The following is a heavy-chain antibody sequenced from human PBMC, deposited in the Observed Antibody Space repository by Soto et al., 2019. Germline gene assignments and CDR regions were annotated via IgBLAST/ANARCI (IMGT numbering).Heavy chain of an antibody. V-gene: IGHV3-30-3*01. CDR2: ISYDGSNK. D-gene: IGHD2-21*02. CDR1: GFTFSSYA. CDR3: ARDRYPARVVVTAILGY. Sequence: QVQLVESGGGVVQPGRSLRLSCAASGFTFSSYAMHWVRQAPGKGLEWVAVISYDGSNKYYADSVKGRFTISRDNSKNTLYLQMNSLRAEDTAVYYCARDRYPARVVVTAILGYWGQGTLVHVSS. J-gene: IGHJ4*02.